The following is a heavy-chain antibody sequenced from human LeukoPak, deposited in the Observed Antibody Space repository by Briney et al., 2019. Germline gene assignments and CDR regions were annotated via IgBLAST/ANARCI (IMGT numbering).Heavy chain of an antibody. CDR3: AKDISPPRWSSYGDAFDI. Sequence: GGSLRLSCAASGFTFSSYGMHWVRQAPGKGLEWVSGISWNSGSIGYADSVKGRFTISRDNAKNSLYLQMNSLRAEDTALYYCAKDISPPRWSSYGDAFDIWGQGTMVTVSS. J-gene: IGHJ3*02. CDR1: GFTFSSYG. CDR2: ISWNSGSI. D-gene: IGHD1-26*01. V-gene: IGHV3-9*01.